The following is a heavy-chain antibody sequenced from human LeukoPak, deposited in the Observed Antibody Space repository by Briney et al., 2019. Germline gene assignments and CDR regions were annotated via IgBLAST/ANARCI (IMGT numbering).Heavy chain of an antibody. Sequence: GGSLRLSCAASGFTFSAFVMSWVRQAPGKGLEWVSAISGSGGSTYYADSVKGRFTISRDNSKNTLYLQLNSLRAEDTAVYYCAKDIKEGTMVRGVIIWKGKGFDYWGQGILVTVSS. J-gene: IGHJ4*02. CDR2: ISGSGGST. CDR1: GFTFSAFV. CDR3: AKDIKEGTMVRGVIIWKGKGFDY. D-gene: IGHD3-10*01. V-gene: IGHV3-23*01.